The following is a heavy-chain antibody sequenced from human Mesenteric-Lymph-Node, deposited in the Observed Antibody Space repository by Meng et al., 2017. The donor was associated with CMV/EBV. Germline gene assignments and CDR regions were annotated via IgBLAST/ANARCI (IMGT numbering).Heavy chain of an antibody. J-gene: IGHJ3*02. CDR1: GFTFDDFG. D-gene: IGHD3-22*01. CDR2: INYNGGST. CDR3: AKGPQVVVITFARRDDAFDI. V-gene: IGHV3-20*04. Sequence: GESLKISCAASGFTFDDFGMSWVRQAPGKGLEWVSGINYNGGSTDYADSVKGRFTISRDNAKNSLYLQMNSLRAEDTALYYCAKGPQVVVITFARRDDAFDIWGQGTMVTVSS.